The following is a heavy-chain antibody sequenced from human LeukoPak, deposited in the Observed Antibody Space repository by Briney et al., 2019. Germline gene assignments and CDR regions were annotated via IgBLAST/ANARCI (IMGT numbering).Heavy chain of an antibody. V-gene: IGHV4-39*01. CDR3: ARRGTSHWPSEY. CDR1: GGSISGSTYY. Sequence: SETLSLTCTVSGGSISGSTYYWGWMRQRQGKGREGVVSIYYTGTTYYNPSLKSRVIISVDTSKNHYSLKLSSVTGADTAVYYCARRGTSHWPSEYWGQGTLVTVSS. CDR2: IYYTGTT. D-gene: IGHD2-2*01. J-gene: IGHJ4*02.